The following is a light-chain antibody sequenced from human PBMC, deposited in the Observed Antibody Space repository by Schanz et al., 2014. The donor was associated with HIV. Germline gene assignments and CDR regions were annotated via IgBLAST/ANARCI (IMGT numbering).Light chain of an antibody. Sequence: QSVLTQPPSVSAAPGQKVTISCSGSSSNIGNNYVSWYQQLPGTAPKLLIYDNNERPSGIPDRFSGSKSGTSATLGITGLQTGDEAEYYCATWDATLREAVFGGGTKLTVL. CDR2: DNN. V-gene: IGLV1-51*01. CDR3: ATWDATLREAV. CDR1: SSNIGNNY. J-gene: IGLJ2*01.